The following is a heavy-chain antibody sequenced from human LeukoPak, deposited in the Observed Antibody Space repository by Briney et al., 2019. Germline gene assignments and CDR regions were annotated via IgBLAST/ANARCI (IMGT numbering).Heavy chain of an antibody. Sequence: GGSLRLSCAASGFTVSSNYMSWVRQAPGKGLEWVSVIYSGGSTYYADSVKGRFTISRDNSKNTLYLQMISLRAEDTAVYYCARLNYGDPLDYWGQGTLVTVSS. D-gene: IGHD4-17*01. CDR3: ARLNYGDPLDY. V-gene: IGHV3-53*01. J-gene: IGHJ4*02. CDR1: GFTVSSNY. CDR2: IYSGGST.